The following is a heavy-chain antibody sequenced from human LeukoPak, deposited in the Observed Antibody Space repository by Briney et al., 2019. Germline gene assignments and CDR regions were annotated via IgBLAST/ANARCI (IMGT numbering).Heavy chain of an antibody. J-gene: IGHJ6*02. D-gene: IGHD2-2*01. CDR1: GGSFSGYY. Sequence: SETLSLTCAVYGGSFSGYYWSWIRQPPGKGLEWIGYIYYSGSTNYNPSLKSRVTISVDTSKNQFSLKLSSVTAADTAVYYCARGPLEDIVVVPAAGDMDVWGQGTTVTVSS. CDR3: ARGPLEDIVVVPAAGDMDV. V-gene: IGHV4-59*12. CDR2: IYYSGST.